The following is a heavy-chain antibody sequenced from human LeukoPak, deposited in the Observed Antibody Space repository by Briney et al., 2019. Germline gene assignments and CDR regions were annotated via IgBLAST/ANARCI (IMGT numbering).Heavy chain of an antibody. CDR3: ATRRGYGYGYGNYFDY. CDR1: GGSISSSNW. V-gene: IGHV4-4*02. Sequence: SETLSLTCAVSGGSISSSNWWSWVRQPPGKGLEWIGEIYHSGSTNYNPSLKSRVTISVDKSKNQFSLKLSSVTAADTAVYYCATRRGYGYGYGNYFDYWGQGTLVTVSS. CDR2: IYHSGST. J-gene: IGHJ4*02. D-gene: IGHD5-18*01.